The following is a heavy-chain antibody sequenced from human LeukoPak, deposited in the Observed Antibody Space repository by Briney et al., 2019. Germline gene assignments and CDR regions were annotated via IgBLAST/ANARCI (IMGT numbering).Heavy chain of an antibody. CDR3: ARLQGSADYDAFDI. J-gene: IGHJ3*02. D-gene: IGHD4-11*01. CDR1: GYSFTSYW. CDR2: IYPGDSES. Sequence: GESLKISCKASGYSFTSYWIGWVRQMPGKGLEWMGIIYPGDSESRYSPSFQGQVTISADKSISTAYLQWSSLKASDTAMYYCARLQGSADYDAFDIWGQGTMVTVSS. V-gene: IGHV5-51*01.